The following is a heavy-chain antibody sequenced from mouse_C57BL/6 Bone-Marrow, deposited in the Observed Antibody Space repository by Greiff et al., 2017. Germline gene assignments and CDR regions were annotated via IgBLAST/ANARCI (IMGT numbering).Heavy chain of an antibody. CDR2: IHPSDSDT. J-gene: IGHJ4*01. D-gene: IGHD2-4*01. CDR3: APMIKGRNYYAMDY. CDR1: GYTFTSYW. V-gene: IGHV1-74*01. Sequence: VKLQQSGAELVKPGASVKVSCKASGYTFTSYWMHWVKQRPGQGLEWIGRIHPSDSDTNYNQKFKGKATLTVDKSSSTAYMQLSSLTSEDSAVYYCAPMIKGRNYYAMDYWGQGTSVTVSS.